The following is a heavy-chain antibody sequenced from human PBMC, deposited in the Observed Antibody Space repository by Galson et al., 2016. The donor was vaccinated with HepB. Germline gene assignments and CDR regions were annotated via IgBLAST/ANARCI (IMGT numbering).Heavy chain of an antibody. Sequence: SLRLSCAASGFSFSSYSMHWVRQTPGKGLEYVSAINHDGGGSYYADSVKGRFTISRDNSKNTLFLQMSSLRVEDTAVYYCAKDPFFYYGMDVWGPGTTVTVSS. CDR1: GFSFSSYS. V-gene: IGHV3-64D*06. D-gene: IGHD3-3*02. J-gene: IGHJ6*01. CDR2: INHDGGGS. CDR3: AKDPFFYYGMDV.